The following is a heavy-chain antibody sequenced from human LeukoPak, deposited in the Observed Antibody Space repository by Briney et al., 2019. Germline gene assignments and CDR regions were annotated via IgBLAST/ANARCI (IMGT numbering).Heavy chain of an antibody. Sequence: GGSLRLSCAASGFTFSSYWMSWVRQAPGKGLEWVGNIKQDGSEKYYVDSVKGRFTISRDNAKNSLYLQMNSLRAEDTAVYYCARDGYKTYYYDSSGYATWGQGTLVTVSS. CDR1: GFTFSSYW. CDR3: ARDGYKTYYYDSSGYAT. V-gene: IGHV3-7*03. J-gene: IGHJ5*02. D-gene: IGHD3-22*01. CDR2: IKQDGSEK.